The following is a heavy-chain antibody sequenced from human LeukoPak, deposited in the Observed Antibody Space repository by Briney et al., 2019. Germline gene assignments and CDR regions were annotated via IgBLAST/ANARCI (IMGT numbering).Heavy chain of an antibody. CDR1: GXTXXGYY. V-gene: IGHV1-2*02. J-gene: IGHJ3*02. D-gene: IGHD6-13*01. CDR3: ARVSELGSSWYHAFDI. Sequence: ASVXVSCKASGXTXXGYYMHWVRQAPGQGLEWMGWINPNSGGTNYAQKFQGRVTMTRDTSISTAYMELSRLRSDDTAVYYCARVSELGSSWYHAFDIWGQGTMVTVSS. CDR2: INPNSGGT.